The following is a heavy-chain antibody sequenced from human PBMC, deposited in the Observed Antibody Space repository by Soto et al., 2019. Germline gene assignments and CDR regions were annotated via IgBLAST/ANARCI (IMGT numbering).Heavy chain of an antibody. CDR1: GFTFSDYY. V-gene: IGHV3-11*06. D-gene: IGHD6-13*01. J-gene: IGHJ4*02. CDR3: ASFVSGSTYY. Sequence: PGGSLRLSCAASGFTFSDYYMSWIRQAPGKGLEWVSYISSSSSYTNYADSVKGRFTISRDNAKNSLYLQMNSLRAEDTAVYYCASFVSGSTYYWGQGTLVTVSS. CDR2: ISSSSSYT.